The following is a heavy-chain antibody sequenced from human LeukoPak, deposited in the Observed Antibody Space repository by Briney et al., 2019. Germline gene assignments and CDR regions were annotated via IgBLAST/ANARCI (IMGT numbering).Heavy chain of an antibody. V-gene: IGHV1-18*01. CDR2: ISAYNGNT. J-gene: IGHJ4*02. D-gene: IGHD3-22*01. CDR3: ARADTMIVEQGEGVDVVDY. CDR1: GYTFTSYG. Sequence: ASVKVSCKASGYTFTSYGISWVRQAPGQGLEWMGWISAYNGNTNYAQKLQGRVTMTTDTSTSTAYMELRSLRSDDTAVYYCARADTMIVEQGEGVDVVDYWGQGTLVTVSS.